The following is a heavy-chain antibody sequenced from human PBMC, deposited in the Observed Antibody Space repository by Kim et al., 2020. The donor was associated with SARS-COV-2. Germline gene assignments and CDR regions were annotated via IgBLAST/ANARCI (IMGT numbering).Heavy chain of an antibody. J-gene: IGHJ4*02. D-gene: IGHD2-21*01. CDR3: AKWAGDSGSMQDF. V-gene: IGHV3-21*01. Sequence: YADSVKGRLTISSDNAKNSLYLQMNSLRAEDTAVYYCAKWAGDSGSMQDFWGQGTLVTVSS.